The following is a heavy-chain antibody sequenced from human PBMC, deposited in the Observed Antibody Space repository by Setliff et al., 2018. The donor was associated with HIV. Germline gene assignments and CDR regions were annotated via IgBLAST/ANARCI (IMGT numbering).Heavy chain of an antibody. J-gene: IGHJ4*02. D-gene: IGHD4-17*01. Sequence: PSETLSLTCAVPGGSISSSNYYWVWIRQPPGKELEWIGSFYYSGSTYYNPSLKSRVTISLDTSKNQFSLKVGSVTAADTAVYYCAAKKSGDYPFNWGQGTLVTVSS. CDR1: GGSISSSNYY. CDR2: FYYSGST. V-gene: IGHV4-39*07. CDR3: AAKKSGDYPFN.